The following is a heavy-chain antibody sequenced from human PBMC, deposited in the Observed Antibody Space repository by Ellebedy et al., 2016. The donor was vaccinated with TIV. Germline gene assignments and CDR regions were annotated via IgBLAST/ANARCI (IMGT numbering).Heavy chain of an antibody. CDR3: ARDSSGGSLDAFDI. CDR2: IYYSGST. D-gene: IGHD2-15*01. J-gene: IGHJ3*02. V-gene: IGHV4-31*03. Sequence: SETLSLTCTVSGGSISSGGYYWSWIRQHPGKGLGWIGYIYYSGSTYYNPSLKSRVTISVDTSKNQFSLKLSSVTAADTAVYYCARDSSGGSLDAFDIWGQGTMVTVSS. CDR1: GGSISSGGYY.